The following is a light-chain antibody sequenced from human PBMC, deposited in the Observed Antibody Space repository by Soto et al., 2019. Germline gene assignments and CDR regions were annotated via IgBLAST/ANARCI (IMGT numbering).Light chain of an antibody. CDR2: NTS. V-gene: IGKV3-20*01. Sequence: EIVLTQSPGTLSLSPGERATLSCRASQSVSSNYLVWYQQKPGQAPRLLIYNTSSRATGIPDRFSGSGSGTDFTLTISRLEPEDFAVYYCQQYDSSLWTFGQGTKVDI. CDR3: QQYDSSLWT. J-gene: IGKJ1*01. CDR1: QSVSSNY.